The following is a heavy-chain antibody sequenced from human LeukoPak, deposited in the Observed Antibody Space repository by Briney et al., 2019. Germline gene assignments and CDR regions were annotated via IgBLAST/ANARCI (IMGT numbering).Heavy chain of an antibody. Sequence: GGSLRLSCAASGFTFSSYAMNWVRQAPGAGLEYVSAITSSGGSTYYADSVKGRFTISRDNSKNTMYLQMGSLRAEDTAVYYCARGRGGYYDYWGQGTLVTVSS. J-gene: IGHJ4*02. CDR1: GFTFSSYA. CDR2: ITSSGGST. CDR3: ARGRGGYYDY. V-gene: IGHV3-64*02. D-gene: IGHD3-16*01.